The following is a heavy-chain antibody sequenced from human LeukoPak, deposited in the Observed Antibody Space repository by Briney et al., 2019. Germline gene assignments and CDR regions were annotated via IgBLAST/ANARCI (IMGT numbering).Heavy chain of an antibody. V-gene: IGHV3-23*01. CDR2: ISGSGGST. D-gene: IGHD2-15*01. Sequence: GGSLRLSCAASGFTFSSYAMSWVRQAPGKGLEWVSAISGSGGSTHYADSVKGRFIISRDNSKNSLYLQMNSLRAEDTAVYYCAKDLLVVVVVAATEGYFDYWGQGTLVTVSS. CDR1: GFTFSSYA. CDR3: AKDLLVVVVVAATEGYFDY. J-gene: IGHJ4*02.